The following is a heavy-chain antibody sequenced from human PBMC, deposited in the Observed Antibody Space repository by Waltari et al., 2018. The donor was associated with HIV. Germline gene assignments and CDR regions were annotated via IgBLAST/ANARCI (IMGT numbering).Heavy chain of an antibody. CDR1: GYTFPASY. J-gene: IGHJ5*02. D-gene: IGHD1-26*01. V-gene: IGHV1-2*06. CDR2: INPNSGGT. Sequence: QVQLVQSGAEVKKRGASVKVSCKASGYTFPASYMHWVRQAPGKGLEWMGRINPNSGGTNYAQKFQGRVTMTRDTSISTAYMELSRLRSDDTAVYYCARRGSSGSYWFDPWGQGTLVTVSS. CDR3: ARRGSSGSYWFDP.